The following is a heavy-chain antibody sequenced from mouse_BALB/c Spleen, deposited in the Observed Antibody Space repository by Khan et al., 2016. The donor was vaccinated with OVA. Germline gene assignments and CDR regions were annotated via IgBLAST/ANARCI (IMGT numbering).Heavy chain of an antibody. CDR3: ARTARINY. Sequence: EVQLVESGPGLVKPSQSLSLTCTVTGYSITSGYGWNWIRQFPGNKLEWMGYISYSGSTNYNPSLKSRISITRDTSKNQFFLQLNSVTTEAKATYYCARTARINYWGQGTTLTVSS. V-gene: IGHV3-2*02. CDR1: GYSITSGYG. J-gene: IGHJ2*01. D-gene: IGHD1-2*01. CDR2: ISYSGST.